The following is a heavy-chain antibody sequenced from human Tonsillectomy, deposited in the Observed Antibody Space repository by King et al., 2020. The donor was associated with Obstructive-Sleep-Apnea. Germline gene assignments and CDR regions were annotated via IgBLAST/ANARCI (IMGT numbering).Heavy chain of an antibody. D-gene: IGHD2-15*01. V-gene: IGHV4-4*07. CDR3: ARVECSDATCVDY. J-gene: IGHJ4*02. CDR1: GASISNYY. Sequence: VQLQESGPGLVKPSETLSLTCTVSGASISNYYWSWIRQPAGKGLEWIGRIHSSGSNNYTPSPESRDTMSVDTSRNQFALQVTSVPAADTAVYYCARVECSDATCVDYWGQGTQVTVSS. CDR2: IHSSGSN.